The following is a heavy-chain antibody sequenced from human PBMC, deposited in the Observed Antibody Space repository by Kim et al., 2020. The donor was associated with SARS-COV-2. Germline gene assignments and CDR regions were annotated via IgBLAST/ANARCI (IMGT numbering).Heavy chain of an antibody. Sequence: SETLSLTCTVSGGSVSSGSYYWSWIRQPPGKGLEWIGYIYYSGSTNYNPSLKSRVTISVDTSKNQFSLKLSSVTAADTAVYYCARDQDRTGWWELLYWG. J-gene: IGHJ4*01. D-gene: IGHD1-26*01. CDR3: ARDQDRTGWWELLY. V-gene: IGHV4-61*01. CDR1: GGSVSSGSYY. CDR2: IYYSGST.